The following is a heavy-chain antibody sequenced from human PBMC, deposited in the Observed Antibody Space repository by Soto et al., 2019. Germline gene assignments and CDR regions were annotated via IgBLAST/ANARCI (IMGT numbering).Heavy chain of an antibody. J-gene: IGHJ3*01. Sequence: GGSLRLSCEASGFSFSNYGIHWVRQAPGKGLEWVAVISHDGNSHHLADSVRGRFTISRDNSKNTVLLHMTSLRREDSAVYHCVKAQERSAQYFAVVITAFDFWGQGTMVTVSS. CDR2: ISHDGNSH. CDR3: VKAQERSAQYFAVVITAFDF. CDR1: GFSFSNYG. D-gene: IGHD3-22*01. V-gene: IGHV3-30*18.